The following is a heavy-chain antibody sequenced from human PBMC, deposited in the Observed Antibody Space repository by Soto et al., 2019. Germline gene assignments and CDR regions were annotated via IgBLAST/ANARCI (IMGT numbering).Heavy chain of an antibody. D-gene: IGHD2-21*01. CDR3: ARMVVAVDYYGMDV. CDR1: GYTFTGYY. CDR2: INPNSGGT. J-gene: IGHJ6*02. V-gene: IGHV1-2*04. Sequence: ASVKVSCKASGYTFTGYYMHWVRQAPGQGLEWMGWINPNSGGTNYAQKFQGWVTMTRDTSISTAYMELSRLRSDDTAVYYCARMVVAVDYYGMDVWGQWTTVTVS.